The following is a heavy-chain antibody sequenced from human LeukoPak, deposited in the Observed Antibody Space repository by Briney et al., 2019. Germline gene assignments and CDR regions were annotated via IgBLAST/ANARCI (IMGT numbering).Heavy chain of an antibody. V-gene: IGHV4-59*01. Sequence: SETLSLTCTVSGGSISSYYWSWIRQPPGKGLEWIGYIYYSGSTNYNPSLKSRVTRSVDTSKNQFSLKLSSVTAADTAVYYCARECSGGSCYDAFDIWGQGTMVTVSS. D-gene: IGHD2-15*01. CDR2: IYYSGST. J-gene: IGHJ3*02. CDR1: GGSISSYY. CDR3: ARECSGGSCYDAFDI.